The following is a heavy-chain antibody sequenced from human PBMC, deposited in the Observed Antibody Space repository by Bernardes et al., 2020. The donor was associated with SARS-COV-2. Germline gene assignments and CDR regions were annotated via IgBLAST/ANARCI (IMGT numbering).Heavy chain of an antibody. Sequence: GGSLRLSCAASGFTFSSYGMHWVRQAPGKGLEWVAVIWYDGSNKYYADSVEGRFTVSRDNSKNSLYLQMNSLRTEDTALYFCAKEFCSGGRCYSYGMDVWGQGTTVTVSS. CDR1: GFTFSSYG. V-gene: IGHV3-33*03. D-gene: IGHD2-15*01. CDR2: IWYDGSNK. J-gene: IGHJ6*02. CDR3: AKEFCSGGRCYSYGMDV.